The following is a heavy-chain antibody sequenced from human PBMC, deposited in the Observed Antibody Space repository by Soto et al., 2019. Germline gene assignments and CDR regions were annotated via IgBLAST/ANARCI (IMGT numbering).Heavy chain of an antibody. Sequence: GGSLRLSCAASGFTVSSNYMSWVRQAPGKGLEWVSVIYSGGITYYADSVKVSFTIYRHNSKNSLYLQMNRLRAEDTDVYDCERERGIAVDGSDNYAFDIWGQGTMVTVSS. CDR2: IYSGGIT. CDR1: GFTVSSNY. J-gene: IGHJ3*02. D-gene: IGHD6-19*01. CDR3: ERERGIAVDGSDNYAFDI. V-gene: IGHV3-66*01.